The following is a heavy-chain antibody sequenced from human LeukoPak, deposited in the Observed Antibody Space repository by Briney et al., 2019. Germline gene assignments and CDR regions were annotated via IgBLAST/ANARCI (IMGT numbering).Heavy chain of an antibody. CDR1: GESFSGYY. CDR3: ARGRWELLLRAFDI. D-gene: IGHD1-26*01. J-gene: IGHJ3*02. V-gene: IGHV4-34*01. Sequence: SETLSLTCAVYGESFSGYYWSWLRQPPGKGLEWIGEINHSGSTNYNPSLKSRVTISVDTSKNQFSLKLSSVTAADTAVYYCARGRWELLLRAFDIWGQGTMVTVSS. CDR2: INHSGST.